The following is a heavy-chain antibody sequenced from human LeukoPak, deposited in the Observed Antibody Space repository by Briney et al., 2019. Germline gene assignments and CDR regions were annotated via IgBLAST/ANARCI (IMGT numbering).Heavy chain of an antibody. CDR1: GGSISSSSYY. CDR3: ARDSHSYGPIYYYYYMDV. J-gene: IGHJ6*03. D-gene: IGHD5-18*01. Sequence: SETLSLTCTVSGGSISSSSYYWGWIRQPPGKGLEWIGSIYYSGSTYYNPSLKSRVTISVDTSKNQFSLKLSSVTAADTAVYYCARDSHSYGPIYYYYYMDVWGKGTTVTVSS. V-gene: IGHV4-39*07. CDR2: IYYSGST.